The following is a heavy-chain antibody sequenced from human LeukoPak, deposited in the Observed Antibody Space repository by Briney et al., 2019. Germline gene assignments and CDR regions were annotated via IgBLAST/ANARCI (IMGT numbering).Heavy chain of an antibody. D-gene: IGHD6-19*01. J-gene: IGHJ4*02. V-gene: IGHV4-39*07. CDR2: IYYSGST. Sequence: SETLSLTCSVSGGSIRSSSYYWVWIRQPPGKGLEWIGSIYYSGSTYYNPSLKSRVTISVDTSRNQFSLKLSSVTAADTAVYYCARTPWYSSGWYGSDYWGQGTLVTVSS. CDR3: ARTPWYSSGWYGSDY. CDR1: GGSIRSSSYY.